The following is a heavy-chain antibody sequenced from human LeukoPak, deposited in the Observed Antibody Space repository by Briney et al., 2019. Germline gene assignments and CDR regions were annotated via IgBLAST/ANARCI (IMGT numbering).Heavy chain of an antibody. CDR3: AGALTTLTYGGY. Sequence: KAGGSLRLSCAASGFTFSSYTMHWIRQAPGKGLEWVSSISGSNSYIFYADSVKGRFTVSRDNAKDSLYLQMNSLRAEDTAVYYCAGALTTLTYGGYWGQGTLVTVSS. CDR1: GFTFSSYT. V-gene: IGHV3-21*01. D-gene: IGHD1-1*01. CDR2: ISGSNSYI. J-gene: IGHJ4*02.